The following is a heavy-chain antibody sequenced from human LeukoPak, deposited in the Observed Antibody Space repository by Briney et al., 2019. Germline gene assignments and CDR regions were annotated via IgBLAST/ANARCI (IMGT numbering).Heavy chain of an antibody. CDR3: ARGNTYYLDTTWWFDP. V-gene: IGHV3-48*03. J-gene: IGHJ5*02. CDR1: GFTFQTFE. D-gene: IGHD2/OR15-2a*01. Sequence: NPGGSVTLSCAASGFTFQTFEMNWVRQAPGKGLEWLSYTSSSGNTAYYADSVKGRFTISRDNSKNSLFLQMNSLRAEDTAVYYCARGNTYYLDTTWWFDPWGQGSLVTVSS. CDR2: TSSSGNTA.